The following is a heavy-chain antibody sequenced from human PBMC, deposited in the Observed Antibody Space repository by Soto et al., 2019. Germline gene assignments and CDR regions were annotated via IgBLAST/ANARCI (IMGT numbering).Heavy chain of an antibody. D-gene: IGHD5-12*01. CDR2: IYYSGST. J-gene: IGHJ4*02. CDR1: GGSISSYY. CDR3: ARVSPSRGYDLISPFDY. Sequence: SETLSLTCTVSGGSISSYYWSWIRQPPGKGLEWIGYIYYSGSTNYNPSLKSRVTISVDTSKNQFSLKLSSVTAADTAVYYCARVSPSRGYDLISPFDYWGQGTLVTVSS. V-gene: IGHV4-59*01.